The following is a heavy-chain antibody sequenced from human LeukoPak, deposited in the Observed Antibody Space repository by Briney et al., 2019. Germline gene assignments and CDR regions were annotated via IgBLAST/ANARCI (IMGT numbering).Heavy chain of an antibody. J-gene: IGHJ4*02. CDR3: AYAPIYYYDSSGYYYAY. Sequence: SETLSLTCTVSGGSISSYYWSWIRQPPGKGLEWIGYIYYSGSTNYNPSLKSRVTISVDTSKNQFSLKLSSVTAADTAVYYCAYAPIYYYDSSGYYYAYWGQGTLVTVSS. D-gene: IGHD3-22*01. CDR1: GGSISSYY. CDR2: IYYSGST. V-gene: IGHV4-59*08.